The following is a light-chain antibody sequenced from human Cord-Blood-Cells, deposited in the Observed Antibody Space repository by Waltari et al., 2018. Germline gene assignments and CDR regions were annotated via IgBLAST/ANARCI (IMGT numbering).Light chain of an antibody. CDR3: QQYNNWPLFT. CDR1: QSVSRK. J-gene: IGKJ3*01. CDR2: GAS. Sequence: EIVMTKSPATLPVSPGERATRSCLASQSVSRKLAWYPQKPGQAPRLLIYGASPRATRIPARFSGSGSGTEFTLTISSLQCEDFAVYYCQQYNNWPLFTCGRGTKVDI. V-gene: IGKV3-15*01.